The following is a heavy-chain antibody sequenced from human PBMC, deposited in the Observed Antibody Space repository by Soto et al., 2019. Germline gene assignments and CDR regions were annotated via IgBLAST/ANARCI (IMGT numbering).Heavy chain of an antibody. Sequence: GGSLRLSCAASGFTFSSYAMSWVRQAPGKGLEWVSAISGSGGSTYYADSVKGRFTISRDNYKNTLYLQMNSLRAEDTAVYYCAKDGNPIPYLTGYYRLGWFDPWGQGTLVTVSS. D-gene: IGHD3-9*01. CDR2: ISGSGGST. CDR3: AKDGNPIPYLTGYYRLGWFDP. V-gene: IGHV3-23*01. CDR1: GFTFSSYA. J-gene: IGHJ5*02.